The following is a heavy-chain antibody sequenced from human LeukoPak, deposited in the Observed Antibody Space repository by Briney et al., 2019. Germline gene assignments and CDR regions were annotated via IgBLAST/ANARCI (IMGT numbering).Heavy chain of an antibody. D-gene: IGHD4-23*01. CDR2: IYATGNT. V-gene: IGHV4-61*02. Sequence: SETLSLTCSVSGGSMRSDSSFWSWIRQPAGKGLEWIGRIYATGNTNYNPSLERRVTISVDTSKNQFSLELTSVTAADTAVYYCARELGSDYGGYSPWGQGTLVTVSS. CDR1: GGSMRSDSSF. CDR3: ARELGSDYGGYSP. J-gene: IGHJ5*02.